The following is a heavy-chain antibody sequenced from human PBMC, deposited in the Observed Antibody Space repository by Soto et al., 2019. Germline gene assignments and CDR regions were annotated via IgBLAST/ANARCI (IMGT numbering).Heavy chain of an antibody. CDR2: ISGSGGST. CDR1: GFTFGSFA. CDR3: AKDRISSWSYYYGMDV. J-gene: IGHJ6*02. Sequence: GGSLRLSCAASGFTFGSFAMSWVRQAPGKGLEWVSAISGSGGSTYYADSVKGRFTISRDNSKNTLYLQMNSLRAEDTAVYYCAKDRISSWSYYYGMDVWGQGTTVTVSS. D-gene: IGHD6-13*01. V-gene: IGHV3-23*01.